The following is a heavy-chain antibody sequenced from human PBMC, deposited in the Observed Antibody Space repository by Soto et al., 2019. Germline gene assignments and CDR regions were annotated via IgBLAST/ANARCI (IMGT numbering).Heavy chain of an antibody. J-gene: IGHJ6*04. CDR3: ARDTGPGTHGMDV. CDR1: GGSISSYY. CDR2: IYYSGST. D-gene: IGHD1-1*01. V-gene: IGHV4-59*01. Sequence: SETLSLTCTVSGGSISSYYWSWIRQPPGKGLEWIGYIYYSGSTNYNPSLKSRVTISVDTSKNQFSLKLSSVTAADTAVYYCARDTGPGTHGMDVWGKGTTVTVS.